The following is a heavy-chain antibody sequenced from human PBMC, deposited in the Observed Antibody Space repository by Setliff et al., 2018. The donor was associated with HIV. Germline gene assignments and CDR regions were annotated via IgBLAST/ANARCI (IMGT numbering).Heavy chain of an antibody. Sequence: PSETLSLTCTVSGGPISSSNYYWGWIRQPPGKGLEWIGELNYVGVTNHNPSLKSRVTISVEASKRQWSLKLNSVTAADTAVYYCATTECRGADCPQMYDYWGQGILVTVSS. CDR1: GGPISSSNYY. V-gene: IGHV4-39*07. D-gene: IGHD2-21*02. J-gene: IGHJ4*02. CDR2: LNYVGVT. CDR3: ATTECRGADCPQMYDY.